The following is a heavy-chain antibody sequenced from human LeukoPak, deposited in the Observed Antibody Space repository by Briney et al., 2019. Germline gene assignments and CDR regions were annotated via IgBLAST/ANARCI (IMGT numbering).Heavy chain of an antibody. CDR2: INPNSGGT. D-gene: IGHD2-2*01. V-gene: IGHV1-2*02. Sequence: ASVKVPCKASGYTFTSYGISWVRQAPGQGLEWMGWINPNSGGTNYAQKFQGRVTMTRDTSISTAYMELSRLRSDDTAVYYCAGDGVVVVPGGMYYWGQGTLVTVSS. CDR3: AGDGVVVVPGGMYY. J-gene: IGHJ4*02. CDR1: GYTFTSYG.